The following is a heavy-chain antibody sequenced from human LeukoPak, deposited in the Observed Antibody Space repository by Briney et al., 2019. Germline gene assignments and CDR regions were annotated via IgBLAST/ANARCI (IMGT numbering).Heavy chain of an antibody. CDR2: ISSSSSYI. CDR1: GFTFSSYS. CDR3: ARDLAAADAFDI. J-gene: IGHJ3*02. D-gene: IGHD6-13*01. V-gene: IGHV3-21*01. Sequence: AGGSLRLSCAASGFTFSSYSMNWVRQAPGKGLEWVSSISSSSSYIYYADSVKGRFTISRDNAKNSLYLQMNGLRAEDTAVYYCARDLAAADAFDIWGQGTMVTVSS.